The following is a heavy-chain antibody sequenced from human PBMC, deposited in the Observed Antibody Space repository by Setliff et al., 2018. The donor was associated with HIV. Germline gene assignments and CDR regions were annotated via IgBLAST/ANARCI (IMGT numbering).Heavy chain of an antibody. J-gene: IGHJ4*02. V-gene: IGHV4-34*01. Sequence: SETLSLTCTVSGGSFSDYYWSWIRQSPGRGLEWIGEINHGGSTIYNPSLKSRVTISIDTSKNQFSLNLTSVTAADTAIYYCARGLDVWGTYRYRNYFDYWGQGTLVTVSS. CDR1: GGSFSDYY. CDR3: ARGLDVWGTYRYRNYFDY. D-gene: IGHD3-16*02. CDR2: INHGGST.